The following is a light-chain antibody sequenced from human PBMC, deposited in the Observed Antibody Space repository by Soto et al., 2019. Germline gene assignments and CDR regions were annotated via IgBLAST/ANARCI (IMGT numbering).Light chain of an antibody. Sequence: QSALTQPASVSGSPGQSITISCIGTSSDVGASNYVSWYQHHPGKAPKLMIYEVSNRPSGVSNRFSGSKSVNTASLTISGLQAHDEADYYCTSYTSSKTVVFGGGTKVTVL. CDR3: TSYTSSKTVV. CDR1: SSDVGASNY. CDR2: EVS. J-gene: IGLJ3*02. V-gene: IGLV2-14*01.